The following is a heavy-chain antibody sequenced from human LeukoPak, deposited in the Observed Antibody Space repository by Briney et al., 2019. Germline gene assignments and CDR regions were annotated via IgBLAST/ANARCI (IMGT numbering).Heavy chain of an antibody. V-gene: IGHV4-34*01. CDR3: AREYSSGWTPSVYDY. D-gene: IGHD6-19*01. CDR2: IRHSGST. J-gene: IGHJ4*02. Sequence: SETLSLTCDVSGGSFNDYYWSWIRQAPGKGLEWIGEIRHSGSTNYNPSLKSRVTISVDTSKNQFSLKLSSVTAADTAVYYCAREYSSGWTPSVYDYWGQGTLVTVSS. CDR1: GGSFNDYY.